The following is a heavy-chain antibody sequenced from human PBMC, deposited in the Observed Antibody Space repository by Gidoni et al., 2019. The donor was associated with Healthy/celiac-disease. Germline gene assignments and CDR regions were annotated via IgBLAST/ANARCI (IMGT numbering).Heavy chain of an antibody. CDR2: IYSSGST. Sequence: QLQLQALGPGLVKPSETQSLPCTISGGSISSSSYSWGWIRQPPGKGLEWIGSIYSSGSTYYNPSLKSRVTISVDTSKNQFSLKLSSVTAADTAVYYCSEYSSSSGFDPWGQGTLVTVSS. V-gene: IGHV4-39*01. D-gene: IGHD6-6*01. J-gene: IGHJ5*02. CDR3: SEYSSSSGFDP. CDR1: GGSISSSSYS.